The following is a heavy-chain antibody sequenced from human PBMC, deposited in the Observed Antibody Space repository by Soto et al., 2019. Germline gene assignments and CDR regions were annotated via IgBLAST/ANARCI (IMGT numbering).Heavy chain of an antibody. CDR2: ISYDGSNK. J-gene: IGHJ6*02. V-gene: IGHV3-30*18. CDR1: GFTFSSYG. Sequence: QVQLVESGGGVVQTGRSLRLSCAASGFTFSSYGMHWVRQAPGKGLEWVAVISYDGSNKYYADSVKGRFTISRDNSKNTLYLQMNSLRAEDSAVYYCAKTRVVTRYDYYGMDVWGQGTT. CDR3: AKTRVVTRYDYYGMDV. D-gene: IGHD2-2*01.